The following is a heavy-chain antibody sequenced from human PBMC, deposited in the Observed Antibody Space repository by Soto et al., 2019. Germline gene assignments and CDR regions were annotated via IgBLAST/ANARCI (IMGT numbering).Heavy chain of an antibody. Sequence: SETLSLTCAVSGGSISSGGYSWSWVRQPPGKGLERIGYIYHSGSTYYNPSVKGRFTISRDKSENTVVLQMNSVRAEDTAVYYCARLGPYASGTYSFRHNRFDPWGQGTQVTVSS. D-gene: IGHD3-10*01. J-gene: IGHJ5*02. CDR3: ARLGPYASGTYSFRHNRFDP. CDR2: IYHSGST. V-gene: IGHV4-30-2*01. CDR1: GGSISSGGYS.